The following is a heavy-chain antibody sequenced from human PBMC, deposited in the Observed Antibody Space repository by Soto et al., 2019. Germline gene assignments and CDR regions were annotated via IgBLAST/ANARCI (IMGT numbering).Heavy chain of an antibody. CDR1: GFTVSNYA. Sequence: PGGSLRLSCAASGFTVSNYAISWVRQAPGKGLEWVSRISTSGGSTYYADPVKGRFAISRDNSRNTLYLQVNSLRAEDTAVYYCAKAGGSSTSNWFDPWGHGTLVTVSS. D-gene: IGHD2-2*01. CDR3: AKAGGSSTSNWFDP. CDR2: ISTSGGST. J-gene: IGHJ5*02. V-gene: IGHV3-23*01.